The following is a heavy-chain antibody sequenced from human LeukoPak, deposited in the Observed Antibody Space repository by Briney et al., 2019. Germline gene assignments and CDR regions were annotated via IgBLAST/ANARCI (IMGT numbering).Heavy chain of an antibody. CDR2: ISAYNGNT. V-gene: IGHV1-18*01. J-gene: IGHJ4*02. CDR3: ARAGPRDPVYDYVWGSYRSYYFDY. D-gene: IGHD3-16*02. CDR1: GYTFTSYG. Sequence: ASVKVSCKASGYTFTSYGISWVRQAPGQGLEWMGWISAYNGNTNYAQKLQGRVTMTTDTSTSTAYMELRSLRFDDTAVYYCARAGPRDPVYDYVWGSYRSYYFDYWGQGTLVTVSS.